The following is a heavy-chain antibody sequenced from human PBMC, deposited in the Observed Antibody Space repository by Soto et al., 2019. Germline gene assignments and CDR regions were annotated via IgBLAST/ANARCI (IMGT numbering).Heavy chain of an antibody. D-gene: IGHD1-26*01. CDR3: ARTRSAWSDFHYYSLDV. Sequence: QVQLVESGGGVVQPGRSLRLSCAASGFTFNSYGMHWVRQGPGNGLECVAFISYDSTKTYYADSVKGRFTISRDNSNSALYVQMNSLTGEDTAVYYCARTRSAWSDFHYYSLDVWGQGTTVTVSS. CDR2: ISYDSTKT. V-gene: IGHV3-30*03. CDR1: GFTFNSYG. J-gene: IGHJ6*02.